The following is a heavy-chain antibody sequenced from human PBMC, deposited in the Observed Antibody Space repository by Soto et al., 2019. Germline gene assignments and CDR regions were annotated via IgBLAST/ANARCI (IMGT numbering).Heavy chain of an antibody. CDR3: ASGLVRGVISYYYYGMDV. CDR1: GGTFSSYA. D-gene: IGHD3-10*01. CDR2: IIPIFGTA. V-gene: IGHV1-69*12. Sequence: QVQLVQSGAEVKKPGSSVKVSCKASGGTFSSYAISWVRQAPGQGLEWMGGIIPIFGTANYAQKLQGRVTITADESTSTAYMELSSLRSEDTAVYYCASGLVRGVISYYYYGMDVWGQGTTVTVSS. J-gene: IGHJ6*02.